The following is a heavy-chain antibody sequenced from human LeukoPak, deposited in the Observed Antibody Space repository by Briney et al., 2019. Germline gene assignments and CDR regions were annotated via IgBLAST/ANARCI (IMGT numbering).Heavy chain of an antibody. CDR3: ARLSGGSGTSG. Sequence: SETLSLTCAVYGGSFSGYYWSWIRQPPGKGLEWIGEINHSGSTNYNPSLKSRVTISVDTSKNQFSLKLSSVTAADTAVYYCARLSGGSGTSGWGQGTLVTVSS. V-gene: IGHV4-34*01. CDR1: GGSFSGYY. J-gene: IGHJ4*02. CDR2: INHSGST. D-gene: IGHD3-10*01.